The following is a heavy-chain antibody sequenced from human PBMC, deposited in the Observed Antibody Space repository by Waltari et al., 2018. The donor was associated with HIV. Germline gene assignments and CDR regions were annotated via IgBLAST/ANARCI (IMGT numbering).Heavy chain of an antibody. CDR2: IYYNGNS. CDR3: ARELEASVGYGMDV. D-gene: IGHD3-10*01. J-gene: IGHJ6*02. Sequence: QVQLQESGPGLVKSSETLSLSCTVSGGPISSHFWSWVRQSPGKGLEWIAYIYYNGNSVYNPSLKGRVTISIDKSKQQFSLRLSSVTAADTAVYYCARELEASVGYGMDVWGQGTTVTVSS. CDR1: GGPISSHF. V-gene: IGHV4-59*11.